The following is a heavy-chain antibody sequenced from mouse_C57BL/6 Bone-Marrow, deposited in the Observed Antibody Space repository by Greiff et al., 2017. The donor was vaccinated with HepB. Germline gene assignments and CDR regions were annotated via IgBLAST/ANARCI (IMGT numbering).Heavy chain of an antibody. V-gene: IGHV1-69*01. CDR2: IDPSDSYT. CDR3: ARDYGSSSYYYAMDY. J-gene: IGHJ4*01. D-gene: IGHD1-1*01. Sequence: QVQLQQPGAELVMPGASVKLSCKASGYTFTSYWMHWVKQRPGQGLEWIGEIDPSDSYTNYNQKFKGKSTLTVDKSSSTDYMQLSSLTSEDSAVYYCARDYGSSSYYYAMDYWGQGTSVTVSS. CDR1: GYTFTSYW.